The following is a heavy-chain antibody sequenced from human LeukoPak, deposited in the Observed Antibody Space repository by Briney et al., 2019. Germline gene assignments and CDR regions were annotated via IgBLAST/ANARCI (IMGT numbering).Heavy chain of an antibody. CDR3: ASFYCSSTSCYDAFDI. V-gene: IGHV4-34*01. Sequence: SETLSLTCAVYGGSFSGYYWSWLRQPPGKALEWIGEINHSGSSNYNPSLKSRVTISVDTSKNQFSLKLSSVTAADTAVYYCASFYCSSTSCYDAFDIWGQGTMVTVSS. CDR1: GGSFSGYY. J-gene: IGHJ3*02. CDR2: INHSGSS. D-gene: IGHD2-2*01.